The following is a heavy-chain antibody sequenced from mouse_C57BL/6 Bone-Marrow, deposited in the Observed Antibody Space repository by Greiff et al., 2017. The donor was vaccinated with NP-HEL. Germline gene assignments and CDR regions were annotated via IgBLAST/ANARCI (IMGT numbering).Heavy chain of an antibody. V-gene: IGHV1-53*01. CDR1: GYTFTSYW. Sequence: QVHVKQPGTELVKPGASVKLSCKASGYTFTSYWMHWVKQRPGQGLEWIGNINPSNGGTNYNEKFKSKATLTVDKSSSTAYMQLSSLTSEDSAVYYCARLAYYSNYYFDYWGQGTTLTVSS. CDR3: ARLAYYSNYYFDY. D-gene: IGHD2-5*01. CDR2: INPSNGGT. J-gene: IGHJ2*01.